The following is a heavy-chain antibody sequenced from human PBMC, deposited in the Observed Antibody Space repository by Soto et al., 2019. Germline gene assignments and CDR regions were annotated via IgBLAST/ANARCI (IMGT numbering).Heavy chain of an antibody. CDR1: GGSISSVGYS. J-gene: IGHJ3*02. CDR2: IYHSGST. V-gene: IGHV4-30-2*01. Sequence: QLQLQESGSGLVKPSQTLSLTCAVSGGSISSVGYSWSWIRQPPGKGLELIGYIYHSGSTYYNPSLKSRVTISVDRSKIQFSQKLSSVTAADTTVYYCAREIGGAFAIWGQGTMVTDSS. D-gene: IGHD3-16*01. CDR3: AREIGGAFAI.